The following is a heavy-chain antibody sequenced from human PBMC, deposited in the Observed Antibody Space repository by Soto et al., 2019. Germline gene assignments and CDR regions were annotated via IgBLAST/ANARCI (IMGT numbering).Heavy chain of an antibody. CDR3: AEGQGRYDSSGYYAVNFGY. J-gene: IGHJ4*02. CDR2: ISCDRGNI. CDR1: GFTFDDYA. D-gene: IGHD3-22*01. Sequence: EVQLVESGGGLVQPGRSLRLSCAASGFTFDDYAMHWVRQAPGKGLEWVSGISCDRGNIGYADSVKGRFTISRDNAKNALYMQMNSLRAEDTALYDCAEGQGRYDSSGYYAVNFGYWGQGTLVTVSS. V-gene: IGHV3-9*01.